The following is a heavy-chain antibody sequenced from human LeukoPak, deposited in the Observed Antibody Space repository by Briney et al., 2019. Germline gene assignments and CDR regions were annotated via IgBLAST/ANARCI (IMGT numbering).Heavy chain of an antibody. Sequence: PGGSLRLSCAASGLTFSSYSMNWVRQAPGKGLEWVSSINSDSNYIYYADSVKGRFTISRDAKNSVYLQMNSLRAEDTAVYYCAELGITMIGGVWGKGTTVTISS. CDR1: GLTFSSYS. J-gene: IGHJ6*04. V-gene: IGHV3-21*01. CDR2: INSDSNYI. D-gene: IGHD3-10*02. CDR3: AELGITMIGGV.